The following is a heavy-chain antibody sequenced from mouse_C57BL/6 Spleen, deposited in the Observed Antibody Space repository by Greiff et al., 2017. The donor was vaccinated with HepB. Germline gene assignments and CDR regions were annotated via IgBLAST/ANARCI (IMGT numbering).Heavy chain of an antibody. J-gene: IGHJ4*01. V-gene: IGHV5-4*01. Sequence: EVKVVESGGGLVKPGGSLKLSCAASGFTFSSYAMSWVRQTPEKRLEWVATISDGGSYTYYPDNVKGRFTISRDNAKNNLYLQMSHLKSEDTAMYYCAREGGYYDYAMDYWGQGTSVTVSS. D-gene: IGHD2-3*01. CDR3: AREGGYYDYAMDY. CDR1: GFTFSSYA. CDR2: ISDGGSYT.